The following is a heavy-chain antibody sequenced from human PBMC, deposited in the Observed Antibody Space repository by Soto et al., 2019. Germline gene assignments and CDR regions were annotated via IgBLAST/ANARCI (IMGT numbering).Heavy chain of an antibody. CDR3: ARDNGYNFLGPPREFDY. V-gene: IGHV3-7*05. CDR2: IKQDGSEK. Sequence: PGGSLRLSCAASGFTFSSYWMSWVRQAPGKGLEWVANIKQDGSEKYYVDSVKGRFTISRDNAKNSLYLQMNSLRAEDTAVYYCARDNGYNFLGPPREFDYWGQGTLVTVSS. J-gene: IGHJ4*02. D-gene: IGHD5-12*01. CDR1: GFTFSSYW.